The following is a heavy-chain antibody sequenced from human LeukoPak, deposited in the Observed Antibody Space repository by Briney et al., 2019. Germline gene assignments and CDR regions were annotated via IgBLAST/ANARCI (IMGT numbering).Heavy chain of an antibody. CDR2: INPNSGDT. Sequence: ASVKVSCKASGYTFTGYFIHWVRQAPGQGLEWMGWINPNSGDTNYAQNFQDRVTMTRDTSISTAYMELSRLRSDDTAVYYCARDERYDSSGYPFDYWGQGTLVTVSS. D-gene: IGHD3-22*01. J-gene: IGHJ4*02. CDR3: ARDERYDSSGYPFDY. CDR1: GYTFTGYF. V-gene: IGHV1-2*02.